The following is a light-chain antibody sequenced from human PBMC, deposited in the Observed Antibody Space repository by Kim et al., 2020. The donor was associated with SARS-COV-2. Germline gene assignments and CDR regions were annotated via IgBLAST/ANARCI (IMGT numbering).Light chain of an antibody. Sequence: SVGARVTITCRASQSISSYLNWYQQKPGKAPKILIYAASSLQSGVPSRFSGSGSGTDFTLTISSLQPEDFATYYCQQSYSTPPWTFGQGTKVDIK. J-gene: IGKJ1*01. CDR2: AAS. V-gene: IGKV1-39*01. CDR3: QQSYSTPPWT. CDR1: QSISSY.